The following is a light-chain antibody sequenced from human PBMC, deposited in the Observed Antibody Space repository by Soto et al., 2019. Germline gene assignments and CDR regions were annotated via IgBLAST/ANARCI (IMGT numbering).Light chain of an antibody. CDR1: SSDVGGYNY. CDR3: RPYTSSSTPWV. J-gene: IGLJ3*02. V-gene: IGLV2-14*01. Sequence: QSALTQPASVSGSPGQSITISCTGTSSDVGGYNYVSWYQQHPGKAPKFMIYEVSNRPTGVSNRISGSKSGNTASLTISGLQAEDEADYYYRPYTSSSTPWVFGGGNKLTVL. CDR2: EVS.